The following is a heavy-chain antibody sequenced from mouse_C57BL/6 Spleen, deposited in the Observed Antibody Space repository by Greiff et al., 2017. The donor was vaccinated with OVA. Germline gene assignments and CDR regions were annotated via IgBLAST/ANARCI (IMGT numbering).Heavy chain of an antibody. CDR1: GYTFTSYT. D-gene: IGHD1-1*01. Sequence: VQLQQSGAELARPGASVKMSCKASGYTFTSYTMHWVKQRPGQGLEWIGYINPSSGYTKYNQKFKDKATLTADKSSSTAYMQLSSLTSEGSAVYYWARESGITTVVPYYFDYWGQGTTLTVAS. CDR2: INPSSGYT. J-gene: IGHJ2*01. CDR3: ARESGITTVVPYYFDY. V-gene: IGHV1-4*01.